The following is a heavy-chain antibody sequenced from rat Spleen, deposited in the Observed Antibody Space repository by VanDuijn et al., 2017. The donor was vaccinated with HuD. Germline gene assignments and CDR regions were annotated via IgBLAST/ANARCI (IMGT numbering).Heavy chain of an antibody. V-gene: IGHV5-25*01. Sequence: EVQLVESGGGLVQPGRSMKLSCAVSGLTFNNYYMAWVRQAPTKGLEWVASISPSGGTTYYRDSVKGRFSISRDNARSTLYLQMDSLRSEDTATYFCGKDMNYFSTYPFYLMGAWGQGTSVTVSS. J-gene: IGHJ4*01. CDR2: ISPSGGTT. CDR3: GKDMNYFSTYPFYLMGA. D-gene: IGHD1-2*01. CDR1: GLTFNNYY.